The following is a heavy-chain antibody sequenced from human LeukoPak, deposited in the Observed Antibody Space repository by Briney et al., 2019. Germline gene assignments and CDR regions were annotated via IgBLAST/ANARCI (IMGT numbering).Heavy chain of an antibody. Sequence: GASVEVSCKASGYTFTSYYIHWVRQAPGQGLEWMGIINPSGGGTTYAQKFQGRVTMTRDTSTTTVHMELSSLRSEDTAVYHCARNGVGSGSYEPASYYYYMDVWGKGTTVTVSS. CDR1: GYTFTSYY. CDR2: INPSGGGT. J-gene: IGHJ6*03. V-gene: IGHV1-46*01. D-gene: IGHD3-10*01. CDR3: ARNGVGSGSYEPASYYYYMDV.